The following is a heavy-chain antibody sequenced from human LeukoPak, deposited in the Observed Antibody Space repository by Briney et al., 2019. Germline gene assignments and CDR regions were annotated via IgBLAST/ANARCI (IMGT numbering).Heavy chain of an antibody. D-gene: IGHD4-17*01. Sequence: GGSLRLSCAASGFTFSNYAMIWVRQAPGKGLEWVSLINTNGDYAAYADSVKGRLTISRDNSKNTLFLQMDSLRAEDSALYYCAKRVTLVTTWGFDYWGQGALVTVSS. CDR3: AKRVTLVTTWGFDY. J-gene: IGHJ4*02. CDR1: GFTFSNYA. CDR2: INTNGDYA. V-gene: IGHV3-23*01.